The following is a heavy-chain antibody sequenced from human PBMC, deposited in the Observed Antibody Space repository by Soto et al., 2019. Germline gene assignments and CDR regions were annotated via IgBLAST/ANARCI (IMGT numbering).Heavy chain of an antibody. CDR3: ARSAGPSSHYFDY. Sequence: GGSLRLSCAASGFTFSSYWMSWVRQAPGKGLEWVANIKQDGSEKYYVDSVKGRFAISRDNAKNSLYLQMNSLRAEDTAVYYCARSAGPSSHYFDYWGQGTPVTVSS. CDR1: GFTFSSYW. D-gene: IGHD6-6*01. J-gene: IGHJ4*02. CDR2: IKQDGSEK. V-gene: IGHV3-7*01.